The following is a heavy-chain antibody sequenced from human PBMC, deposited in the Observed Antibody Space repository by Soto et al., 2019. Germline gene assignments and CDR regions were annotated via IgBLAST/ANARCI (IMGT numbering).Heavy chain of an antibody. V-gene: IGHV3-23*01. CDR2: ISGSGGST. D-gene: IGHD6-19*01. CDR1: GFTFSSYA. CDR3: AEDLGRRQWLVPKAPKFDY. Sequence: EVQLLESGGGLVQPGGSLRLSCAASGFTFSSYAMSWVRQAPGKGLEWVSAISGSGGSTYYADSVKGRFTISRDNSKNTLYLQMNSLRAEDTAVYYCAEDLGRRQWLVPKAPKFDYWGQGTLVTVSS. J-gene: IGHJ4*02.